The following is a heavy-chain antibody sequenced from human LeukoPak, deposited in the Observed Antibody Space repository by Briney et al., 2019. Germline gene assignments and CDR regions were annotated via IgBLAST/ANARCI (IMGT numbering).Heavy chain of an antibody. CDR3: ARVVMKAFYYYYMDV. Sequence: ASVKVSCKASGYTFSDDDVNWVRQAPGLGLEWMGWMNPTSGDTGYAQKFQGRVTMTRSMSRNTAYMELGRLRPEDTAVYFCARVVMKAFYYYYMDVWGKGTTIIISS. V-gene: IGHV1-8*01. J-gene: IGHJ6*03. CDR2: MNPTSGDT. D-gene: IGHD2-21*01. CDR1: GYTFSDDD.